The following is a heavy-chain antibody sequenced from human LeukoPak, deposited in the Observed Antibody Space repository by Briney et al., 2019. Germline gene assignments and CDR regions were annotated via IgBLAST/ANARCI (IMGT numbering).Heavy chain of an antibody. J-gene: IGHJ4*02. CDR3: ATSMGGGNVDY. CDR1: GFTFSSYA. Sequence: GGSLRLSCAASGFTFSSYAMSWVRQAPGKGLEWVSGISGSADSTYYADSVKGRFTISRDKSKNTLYLQMNSLRAEDTAVYYCATSMGGGNVDYWGQGTLVTVSS. V-gene: IGHV3-23*01. D-gene: IGHD3-16*01. CDR2: ISGSADST.